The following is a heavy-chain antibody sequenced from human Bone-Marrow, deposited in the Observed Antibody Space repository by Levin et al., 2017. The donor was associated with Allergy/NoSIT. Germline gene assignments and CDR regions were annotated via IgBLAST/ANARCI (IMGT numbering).Heavy chain of an antibody. D-gene: IGHD2-2*01. J-gene: IGHJ3*02. CDR2: IRPIFGTA. CDR3: SMEANIVVVPAAGDASDI. Sequence: ASVKVSCQASGGTFSSHAINWVRQAPGQGLEWMGGIRPIFGTANYAQKFQGRVTITADESTSTAYMELSSLRSEDTAVYYCSMEANIVVVPAAGDASDIWGQGTMVTVSS. V-gene: IGHV1-69*13. CDR1: GGTFSSHA.